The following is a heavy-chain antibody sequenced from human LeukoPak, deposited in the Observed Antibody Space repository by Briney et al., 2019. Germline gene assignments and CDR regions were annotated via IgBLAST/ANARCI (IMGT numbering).Heavy chain of an antibody. J-gene: IGHJ3*02. D-gene: IGHD3-10*01. CDR3: ARDYITMVRGVIIAVDAFDI. Sequence: PSETLSLTCTVSGGSISSGSYYWSWIRQPPGKGLEWIGSIYYSGSTYYNPSLKSRVTISLDTSKNQFSLRLSSVTAADTAVYYCARDYITMVRGVIIAVDAFDIWGQGTMVTVSS. CDR1: GGSISSGSYY. CDR2: IYYSGST. V-gene: IGHV4-39*07.